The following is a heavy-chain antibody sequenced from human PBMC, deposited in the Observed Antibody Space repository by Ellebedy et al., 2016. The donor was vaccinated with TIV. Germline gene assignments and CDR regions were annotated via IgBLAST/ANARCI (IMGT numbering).Heavy chain of an antibody. CDR2: INLNGGST. Sequence: PGGSLRLSCAASGFTFDDYGMSWVRQAPGKGLEWVSGINLNGGSTGYADSVKGRFTISRDNAKNSLYLQINSLRAEDTALYYCARRAGGGTYLDSWGQGTLVTVSS. CDR1: GFTFDDYG. J-gene: IGHJ4*02. D-gene: IGHD3-16*01. V-gene: IGHV3-20*04. CDR3: ARRAGGGTYLDS.